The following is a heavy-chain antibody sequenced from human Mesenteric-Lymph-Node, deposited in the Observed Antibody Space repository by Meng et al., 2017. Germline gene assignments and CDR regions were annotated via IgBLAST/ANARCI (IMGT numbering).Heavy chain of an antibody. V-gene: IGHV4-31*03. Sequence: QVQDEAPVLVLVKPLQTLSLTCIVSGGSISMGGYHWICIRQHPGKGLEWMGYIHSSGSTYYNPSLRSRLTISVDTSKNQFSLKLSSVTAADTAVYYCARASYGSGSPLGESWFDPWGQGTLVTVSS. CDR2: IHSSGST. D-gene: IGHD3-10*01. J-gene: IGHJ5*02. CDR3: ARASYGSGSPLGESWFDP. CDR1: GGSISMGGYH.